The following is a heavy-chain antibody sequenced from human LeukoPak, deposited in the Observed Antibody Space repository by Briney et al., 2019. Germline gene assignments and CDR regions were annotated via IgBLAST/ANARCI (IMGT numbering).Heavy chain of an antibody. V-gene: IGHV3-9*01. D-gene: IGHD3-22*01. CDR3: ARETYSYDSSGYYYPSGFDY. CDR2: ISWNSGSI. J-gene: IGHJ4*02. Sequence: PGGSLRLSCAASGFTFDDYAMHWVRQAPGKGLEWVSGISWNSGSIGYADSVKGRFTISRDNAKNSLYLQMNSLRAEDTAVYYCARETYSYDSSGYYYPSGFDYWGQGTLVTVSS. CDR1: GFTFDDYA.